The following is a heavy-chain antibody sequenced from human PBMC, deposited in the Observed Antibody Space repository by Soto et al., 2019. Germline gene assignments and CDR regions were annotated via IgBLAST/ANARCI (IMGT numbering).Heavy chain of an antibody. Sequence: QVQLQESGPGLVKPSQTLSLTCTVSGGSISSGGYYWSWIRQHPGKGLEWIGYIYYSGSTYYNPSLKRRLTISVDTSKNQFSLKLSSVTAADTAVYYCARGSYYDSSGYSGPWGQGTLVTVSS. V-gene: IGHV4-31*03. CDR2: IYYSGST. J-gene: IGHJ5*02. D-gene: IGHD3-22*01. CDR1: GGSISSGGYY. CDR3: ARGSYYDSSGYSGP.